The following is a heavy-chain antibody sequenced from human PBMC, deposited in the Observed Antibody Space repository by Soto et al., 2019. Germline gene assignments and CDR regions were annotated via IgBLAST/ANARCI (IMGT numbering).Heavy chain of an antibody. Sequence: CLRLSCATSGFTFSSYEMNWVRQAPGKGLEWVSYISSSGSTIYYADSVKGRFTISRDNAKNSLYLQMDSLRAEDTAVYYCARDQEAGSFFPYYYGMDVWGQGTTVTVSS. CDR2: ISSSGSTI. CDR1: GFTFSSYE. J-gene: IGHJ6*02. V-gene: IGHV3-48*03. CDR3: ARDQEAGSFFPYYYGMDV. D-gene: IGHD6-13*01.